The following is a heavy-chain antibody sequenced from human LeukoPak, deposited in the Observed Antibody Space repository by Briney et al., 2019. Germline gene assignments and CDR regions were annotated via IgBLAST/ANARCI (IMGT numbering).Heavy chain of an antibody. CDR1: GYTFTSYY. Sequence: ASVKVSCKASGYTFTSYYMHWARQAPGQGLEWMGIINPSGGSTSYAQKFQGRVTMTRDTSTSTVYMELSSLRSEDTAVYYCVREGVMAADRLREFDPWGQGTLVTVSS. CDR3: VREGVMAADRLREFDP. CDR2: INPSGGST. V-gene: IGHV1-46*01. D-gene: IGHD6-13*01. J-gene: IGHJ5*02.